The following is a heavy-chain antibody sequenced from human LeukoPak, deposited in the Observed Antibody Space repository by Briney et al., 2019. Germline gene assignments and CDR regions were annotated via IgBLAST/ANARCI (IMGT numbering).Heavy chain of an antibody. Sequence: SVKVSCKASGGTFSSYAISWVRQAPGQGLEWMGRIIPILGIANYAQKFQGRVTITADKSTSTVYMELSSLRSEDTAVYYCARLATTGHFDYWGQGTLVTVSS. CDR3: ARLATTGHFDY. J-gene: IGHJ4*02. D-gene: IGHD1-1*01. CDR1: GGTFSSYA. CDR2: IIPILGIA. V-gene: IGHV1-69*04.